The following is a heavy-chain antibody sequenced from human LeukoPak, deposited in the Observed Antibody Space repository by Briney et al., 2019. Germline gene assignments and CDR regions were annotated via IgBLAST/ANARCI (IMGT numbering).Heavy chain of an antibody. V-gene: IGHV4-34*01. Sequence: SVTLSLTCAVYGGSFSGYYWSWIRQPPGKGLEWIGEINHSGSTNYNPSLKSRVTISVDTSKNQFSLKLSSVTAADTAVYYCARGLATIAHDYWGQGTLVTVSS. CDR2: INHSGST. CDR1: GGSFSGYY. CDR3: ARGLATIAHDY. D-gene: IGHD5-12*01. J-gene: IGHJ4*02.